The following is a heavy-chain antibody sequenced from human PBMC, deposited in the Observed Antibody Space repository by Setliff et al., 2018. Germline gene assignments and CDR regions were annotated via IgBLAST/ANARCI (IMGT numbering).Heavy chain of an antibody. CDR3: ARESRYGGYMDV. J-gene: IGHJ6*03. Sequence: PSETLSLTCAVYGGSFSGYYWSWIRRPPGKGLEWIGEINHSGSTNYNPSLKSRVTISVDTSKNQFSLKLSSVTAADTAVYYCARESRYGGYMDVWGKGTTVTVSS. V-gene: IGHV4-34*01. CDR2: INHSGST. CDR1: GGSFSGYY. D-gene: IGHD3-16*01.